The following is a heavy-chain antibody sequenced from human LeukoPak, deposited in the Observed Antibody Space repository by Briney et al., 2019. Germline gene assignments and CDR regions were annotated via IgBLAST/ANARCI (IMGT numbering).Heavy chain of an antibody. CDR1: GFTFSTYG. V-gene: IGHV3-23*01. CDR3: AKREWGYSCGSSFDDY. CDR2: ISGSGGST. D-gene: IGHD5-18*01. Sequence: GGSLRLSCATSGFTFSTYGMHWVRQAPGKGLEWVSAISGSGGSTYYADSVKGRFTISRDNSKNTLYLQMNSLRAEDTAVYYCAKREWGYSCGSSFDDYWGQGTLVTVSS. J-gene: IGHJ4*02.